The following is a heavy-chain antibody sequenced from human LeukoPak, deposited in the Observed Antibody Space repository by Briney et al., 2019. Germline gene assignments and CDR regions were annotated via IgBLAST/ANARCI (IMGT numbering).Heavy chain of an antibody. CDR2: IYYSGST. V-gene: IGHV4-30-4*08. J-gene: IGHJ6*03. D-gene: IGHD2-2*01. CDR3: ARIPKDIVVVPAIYYMDV. Sequence: TLSLTCTVSGGSISSGDYYWSWIRQPPGKGLEWIGYIYYSGSTYYNPSLKSRVTISVDTSKNQFSLKLSSVTAADTAVYYCARIPKDIVVVPAIYYMDVWGKGTTVTVSS. CDR1: GGSISSGDYY.